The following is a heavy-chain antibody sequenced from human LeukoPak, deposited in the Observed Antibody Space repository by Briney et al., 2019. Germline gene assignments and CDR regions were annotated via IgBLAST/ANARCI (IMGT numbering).Heavy chain of an antibody. D-gene: IGHD3-9*01. J-gene: IGHJ4*02. CDR2: ISSSGHTI. Sequence: PGGSLRLSCAASGFVFSSYSMNWVRQAPGKGLEWVSYISSSGHTIYYADSVKGRFTISRDNVKNSLYLQMNSLRVEDTAVYYCATSRSLDRSLDYWGQGTLVTVSS. CDR3: ATSRSLDRSLDY. CDR1: GFVFSSYS. V-gene: IGHV3-48*01.